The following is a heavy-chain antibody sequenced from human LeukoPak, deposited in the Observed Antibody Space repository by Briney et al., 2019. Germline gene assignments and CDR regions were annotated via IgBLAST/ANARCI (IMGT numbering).Heavy chain of an antibody. CDR1: GFNFASYA. J-gene: IGHJ4*02. D-gene: IGHD2-2*01. CDR3: AKDVARSRLTSCDY. Sequence: PGGSLRLSCTASGFNFASYAMKWVRQAPGKGLESVSAISGDGRSTYYAGSVKGRFTISRDNSKYTLSLQMSSLRADDTAMYYCAKDVARSRLTSCDYWGQGTLVTVSS. V-gene: IGHV3-23*01. CDR2: ISGDGRST.